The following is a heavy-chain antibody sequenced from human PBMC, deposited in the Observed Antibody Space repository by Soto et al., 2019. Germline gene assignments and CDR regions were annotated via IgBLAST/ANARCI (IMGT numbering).Heavy chain of an antibody. J-gene: IGHJ4*02. CDR1: GFTFSSYG. CDR2: IWYDGSNK. V-gene: IGHV3-33*01. D-gene: IGHD1-26*01. CDR3: ARSLAWELRGFDY. Sequence: GGSLRLSCAASGFTFSSYGMHWVRQAPGKGLEWVAVIWYDGSNKYYADSVKGRFTISRDNSKNTLYLQMNSLRAEDTAVYYCARSLAWELRGFDYWGQGTLVTVSS.